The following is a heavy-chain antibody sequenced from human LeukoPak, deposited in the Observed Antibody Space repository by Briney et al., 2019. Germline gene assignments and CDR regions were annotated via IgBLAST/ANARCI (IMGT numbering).Heavy chain of an antibody. D-gene: IGHD3-9*01. CDR1: GYTFRNYG. CDR2: VTSYNGDT. Sequence: GASVKVSCKTSGYTFRNYGISWVRQAPGQGLEWMGWVTSYNGDTNYAQKFQGRVTMSTDTSTSTAYMELRSLRFDDTAIYYCAKDWHILTGRNCFDPWGQGTLVTVSS. V-gene: IGHV1-18*01. J-gene: IGHJ5*02. CDR3: AKDWHILTGRNCFDP.